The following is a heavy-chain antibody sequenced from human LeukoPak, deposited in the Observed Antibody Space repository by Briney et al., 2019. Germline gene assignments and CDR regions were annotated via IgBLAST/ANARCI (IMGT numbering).Heavy chain of an antibody. CDR1: GGSISSGDYY. D-gene: IGHD3-22*01. V-gene: IGHV4-30-4*01. J-gene: IGHJ2*01. CDR3: ASTPQYYYDSSGYPNWYFDL. CDR2: IYYSGST. Sequence: SETLSLTCTVSGGSISSGDYYWGWIRQPPGKGLEWIGYIYYSGSTYYNPSLKSRVTISVDTSKNQFSLKLSSVTAADTAVYYCASTPQYYYDSSGYPNWYFDLWGRGTLVTVSS.